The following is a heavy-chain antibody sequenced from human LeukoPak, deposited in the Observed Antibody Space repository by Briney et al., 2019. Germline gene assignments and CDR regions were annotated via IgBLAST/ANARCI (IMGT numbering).Heavy chain of an antibody. J-gene: IGHJ4*02. Sequence: SVKVSRKASGGTFSSYAISWVRQAPGQGLEWMGGIIPIFGTANYAQKFQGSVTITADESTSTAYMELSSLRSEDTAVYYCAREGSRAAGTTFPRDYWGQGTLVTVSS. CDR3: AREGSRAAGTTFPRDY. CDR1: GGTFSSYA. CDR2: IIPIFGTA. V-gene: IGHV1-69*13. D-gene: IGHD6-13*01.